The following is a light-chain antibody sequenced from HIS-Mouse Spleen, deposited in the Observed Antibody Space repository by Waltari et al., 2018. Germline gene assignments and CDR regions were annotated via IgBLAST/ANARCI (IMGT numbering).Light chain of an antibody. J-gene: IGLJ3*02. CDR1: SSDVGSYNL. Sequence: QSALTQPASVSGSPGQSIPISCTGTSSDVGSYNLVSWYQQHPGKDPKLMIYEGSKRSSGVSHRFSGSKSGNTASLTISGLQAEDEADYYCCSYAGSSTWVFGGGTKLTVL. CDR3: CSYAGSSTWV. CDR2: EGS. V-gene: IGLV2-23*01.